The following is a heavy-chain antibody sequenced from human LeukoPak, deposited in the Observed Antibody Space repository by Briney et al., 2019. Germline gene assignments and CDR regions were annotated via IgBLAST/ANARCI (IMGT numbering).Heavy chain of an antibody. V-gene: IGHV3-7*01. CDR2: IKHDGSEK. CDR1: GFTLSNYW. CDR3: ARQGYYDQDW. Sequence: GGSLRLSCAASGFTLSNYWMNWVRQAPEKGLEWVANIKHDGSEKNYVDSVRGRFTISRDNAKNSLYLQMNSLRVEDTAVYYCARQGYYDQDWWGQGILVTVSS. J-gene: IGHJ4*02. D-gene: IGHD3-22*01.